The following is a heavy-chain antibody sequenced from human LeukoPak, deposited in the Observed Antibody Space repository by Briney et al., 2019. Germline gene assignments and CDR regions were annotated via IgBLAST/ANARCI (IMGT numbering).Heavy chain of an antibody. CDR3: ARGRNDNGGMFFDS. D-gene: IGHD4-23*01. Sequence: SETRSHTCTVSGGSIRRYYSSWIRQAPGKGLEWVGFISYRGYTSYSPSQQTRVAISVDTSNSPFSLRLTSMTAADTAPYYCARGRNDNGGMFFDSWAQGTLVTVSS. J-gene: IGHJ4*02. CDR1: GGSIRRYY. CDR2: ISYRGYT. V-gene: IGHV4-59*01.